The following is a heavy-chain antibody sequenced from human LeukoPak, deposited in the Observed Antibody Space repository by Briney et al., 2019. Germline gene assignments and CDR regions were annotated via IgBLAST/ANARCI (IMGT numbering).Heavy chain of an antibody. D-gene: IGHD6-13*01. V-gene: IGHV3-23*01. CDR2: ISDGGGRT. CDR1: GFTFRTYA. J-gene: IGHJ4*02. CDR3: TKNQILDDTGSWYTY. Sequence: GGSLRLSCGASGFTFRTYAMSWVRQAPGKGLEWVSGISDGGGRTFYAESVKGRFTVSRDNSRNTLYLRMNSLRAEDTAIYYCTKNQILDDTGSWYTYWGQGALVTVSS.